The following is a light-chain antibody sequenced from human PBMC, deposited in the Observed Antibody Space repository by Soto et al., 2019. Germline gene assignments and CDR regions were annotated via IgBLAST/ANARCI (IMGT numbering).Light chain of an antibody. CDR3: QQYNGHSHT. CDR1: QSISNW. Sequence: DIQMTQSPSTLSASVGDRVTITCRARQSISNWVAWYQQKAGKAPKLLIYKASNLESELPSRFSCSGSGTEFALTISRLQPDDFANYYCQQYNGHSHTFGGGTKVEI. CDR2: KAS. V-gene: IGKV1-5*03. J-gene: IGKJ4*01.